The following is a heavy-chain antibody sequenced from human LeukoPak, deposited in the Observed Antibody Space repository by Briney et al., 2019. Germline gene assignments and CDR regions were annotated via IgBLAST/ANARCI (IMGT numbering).Heavy chain of an antibody. V-gene: IGHV3-23*01. Sequence: GGSLRLSCAASGFXFRTLAINWVRQAPGKGQEWVSTMSDNGRSTHYADSVEGRFTISRDNSKNTLDLQMNSLKDEDTAIYYCAKDVRPGGGGMDVWGQGTTVTVSS. CDR1: GFXFRTLA. J-gene: IGHJ6*02. CDR3: AKDVRPGGGGMDV. D-gene: IGHD3-10*02. CDR2: MSDNGRST.